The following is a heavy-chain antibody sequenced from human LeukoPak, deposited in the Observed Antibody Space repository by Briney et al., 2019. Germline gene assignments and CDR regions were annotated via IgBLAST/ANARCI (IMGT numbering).Heavy chain of an antibody. J-gene: IGHJ4*02. Sequence: KSSETLSLTCTVSGGSVSSYYWSWIRQPPGKGLEWIGYIYYSGSTNYNPSLKSRVTISVDTSKNQFSLKLSSVTAADTAVYYCARVDLRYFDWFSTYYFDYWGQGTLVTVSS. V-gene: IGHV4-59*02. CDR1: GGSVSSYY. CDR2: IYYSGST. CDR3: ARVDLRYFDWFSTYYFDY. D-gene: IGHD3-9*01.